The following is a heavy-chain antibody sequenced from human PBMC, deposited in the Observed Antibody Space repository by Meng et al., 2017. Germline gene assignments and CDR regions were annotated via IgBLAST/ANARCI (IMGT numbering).Heavy chain of an antibody. D-gene: IGHD3-22*01. J-gene: IGHJ4*02. CDR1: GGTFSSYA. V-gene: IGHV1-69*06. CDR3: AVTYYYDSSGYYYNFDY. CDR2: IIPNFGTA. Sequence: QVQWVASGAGVKKPGSSVKVSCKASGGTFSSYAISWVRQAPGQGLEWMGGIIPNFGTANYAQKFQGRVTITADKSTSTAYMELSSLRSEDTAVYYCAVTYYYDSSGYYYNFDYWGQGTLVTVSS.